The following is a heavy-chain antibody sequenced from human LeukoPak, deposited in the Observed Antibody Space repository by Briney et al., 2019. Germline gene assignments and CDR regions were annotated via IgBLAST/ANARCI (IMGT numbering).Heavy chain of an antibody. D-gene: IGHD3-22*01. Sequence: GGSLRLSCAASGFTVSSNYMSWVRQAPGKGLEWVSVIYSGGSTYYADSVKGRFTISRDNSKNTLYLQMNSLRAEDTAVYYCAKARQDSSGYLGYFDYWGQGTLVTVSS. CDR2: IYSGGST. V-gene: IGHV3-53*01. CDR1: GFTVSSNY. J-gene: IGHJ4*02. CDR3: AKARQDSSGYLGYFDY.